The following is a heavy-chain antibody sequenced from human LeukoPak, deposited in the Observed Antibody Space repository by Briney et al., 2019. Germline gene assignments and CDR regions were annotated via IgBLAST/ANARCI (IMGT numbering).Heavy chain of an antibody. J-gene: IGHJ6*02. CDR3: ARSLVPNYDFWSGYSYYGTDV. Sequence: SVKVSCKASGGTFSSYAISWVRQAPGQGLEWMGRIIPILGIANYAQKFQGRVTITADKSTSTAYMELSSLRSEDTAVYYCARSLVPNYDFWSGYSYYGTDVWGQGTTVTVSS. CDR1: GGTFSSYA. CDR2: IIPILGIA. D-gene: IGHD3-3*01. V-gene: IGHV1-69*04.